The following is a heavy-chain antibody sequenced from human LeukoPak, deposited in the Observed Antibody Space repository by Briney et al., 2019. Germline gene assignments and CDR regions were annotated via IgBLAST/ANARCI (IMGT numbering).Heavy chain of an antibody. Sequence: PSETLSLTCTASGGTISSGDFFWSWIRQAPGKGLEWIGCIYYSGTTYNNPSIKSRLILSLDTAKNQFSLRLSSVTVADTAVYYCARLLTTPAGRPDAFDIWGQGTLVTVSS. CDR2: IYYSGTT. D-gene: IGHD2-2*01. CDR3: ARLLTTPAGRPDAFDI. CDR1: GGTISSGDFF. V-gene: IGHV4-30-4*08. J-gene: IGHJ3*02.